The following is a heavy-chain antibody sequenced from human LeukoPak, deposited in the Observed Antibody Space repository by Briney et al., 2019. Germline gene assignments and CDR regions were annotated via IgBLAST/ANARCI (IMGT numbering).Heavy chain of an antibody. Sequence: GGSLRLSCAASGFTFSSYGMHWVRQAPGKGLEWVAVIWYDGSNKYYADSVKGRFTIPRDNSKNTLYLQMNSLRAEDTAVYYCARGYDTTGYFSYWGQGTLVAVSS. CDR1: GFTFSSYG. J-gene: IGHJ4*02. V-gene: IGHV3-33*01. D-gene: IGHD3-22*01. CDR3: ARGYDTTGYFSY. CDR2: IWYDGSNK.